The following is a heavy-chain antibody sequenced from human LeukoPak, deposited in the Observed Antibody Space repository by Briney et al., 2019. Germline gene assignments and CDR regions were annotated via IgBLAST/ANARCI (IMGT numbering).Heavy chain of an antibody. V-gene: IGHV1-69*01. CDR1: GGTFSSYG. Sequence: SVKVSCKASGGTFSSYGISWVRQAPGQGLEWMGGIIPFFGTANYAQKFQGRVTITADESTSTAYMELSSLRSEDTAVYYCARGRQQLASSTDYWGQGTLVTVSS. CDR3: ARGRQQLASSTDY. J-gene: IGHJ4*02. CDR2: IIPFFGTA. D-gene: IGHD6-13*01.